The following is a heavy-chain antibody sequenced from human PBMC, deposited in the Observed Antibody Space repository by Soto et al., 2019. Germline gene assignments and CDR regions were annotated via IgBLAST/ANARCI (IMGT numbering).Heavy chain of an antibody. Sequence: GGSLRLSCAASGFTFSSFLMSWVRLAPGKGLEWVSAISASGGSTYYADSVKGRFTISRDNSKNTLYLQMNTLRAEDTAIYYCAKDADSGYNWFDPWGKGTRVTVSS. D-gene: IGHD1-26*01. V-gene: IGHV3-23*01. CDR1: GFTFSSFL. J-gene: IGHJ5*02. CDR3: AKDADSGYNWFDP. CDR2: ISASGGST.